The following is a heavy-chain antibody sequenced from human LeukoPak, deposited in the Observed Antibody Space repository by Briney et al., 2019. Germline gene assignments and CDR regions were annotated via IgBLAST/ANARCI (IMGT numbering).Heavy chain of an antibody. Sequence: GRSLRLSCAASGFTFSSYAMHWVRQAPGKGLEWVAVISYDGSNKYYADSVKGRFTISRDNSKNTLYLQMNSLRAEDTAVYYCASSNLPGYCSGGSCRDYWGQGTLVTVSS. CDR2: ISYDGSNK. D-gene: IGHD2-15*01. V-gene: IGHV3-30-3*01. CDR3: ASSNLPGYCSGGSCRDY. CDR1: GFTFSSYA. J-gene: IGHJ4*02.